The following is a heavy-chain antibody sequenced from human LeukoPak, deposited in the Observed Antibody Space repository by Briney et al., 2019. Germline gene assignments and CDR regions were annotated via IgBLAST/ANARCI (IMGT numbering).Heavy chain of an antibody. D-gene: IGHD3-9*01. CDR2: IWYDGSNK. CDR1: GFTFSSSG. Sequence: PGGSLRLSCAASGFTFSSSGMHWVRQAPGKGLEWVAIIWYDGSNKYYADSVKGRFTISRDNSKNMLYLQMNSLRAEGTAVYYCARGPPDILTGQFDYWGQGTLVTVSS. CDR3: ARGPPDILTGQFDY. J-gene: IGHJ4*02. V-gene: IGHV3-33*01.